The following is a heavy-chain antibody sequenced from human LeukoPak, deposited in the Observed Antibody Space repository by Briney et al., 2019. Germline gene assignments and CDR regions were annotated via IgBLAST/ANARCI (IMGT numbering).Heavy chain of an antibody. Sequence: SETLSLTCTVSGGSISSYYWSWIRQPAGKGLEWIGRIYTSESTNYNPSLKSRVTMSVDTSKNQFSLKLSSVTAADTAVYYCARVGPYSSSWYYFDSWGQGTLVTVSS. V-gene: IGHV4-4*07. CDR3: ARVGPYSSSWYYFDS. D-gene: IGHD6-13*01. J-gene: IGHJ4*02. CDR2: IYTSEST. CDR1: GGSISSYY.